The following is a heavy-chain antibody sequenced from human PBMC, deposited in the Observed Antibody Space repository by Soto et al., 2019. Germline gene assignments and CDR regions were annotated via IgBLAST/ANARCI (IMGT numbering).Heavy chain of an antibody. Sequence: EVQVLESGGGLLQPGGSLRLSCAASGFTYSNYAMSWVRQAPGKGLEWVSTITGIVGNTYYADSVKGRFTISRDNSKNTVFLQMNSLRAEDMAMYYCAKSSLLHAFDYWGQGTLVTVSS. CDR2: ITGIVGNT. D-gene: IGHD6-13*01. CDR1: GFTYSNYA. V-gene: IGHV3-23*01. CDR3: AKSSLLHAFDY. J-gene: IGHJ4*02.